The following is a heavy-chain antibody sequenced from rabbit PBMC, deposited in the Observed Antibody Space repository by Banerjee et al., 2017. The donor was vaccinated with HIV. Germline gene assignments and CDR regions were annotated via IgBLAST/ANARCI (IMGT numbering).Heavy chain of an antibody. D-gene: IGHD1-1*01. CDR2: IYAGKGST. J-gene: IGHJ4*01. V-gene: IGHV1S7*01. Sequence: QLKETGGGLVQPGGSLTLSCKASGFDFSSYYMSWVRQAPGKGLEWIGIIYAGKGSTDYASWVNGRFTISSDNAQTTVDLQMNGLTAADTATYFCARASTSGYYPSYAFNLWGPGTLVTVS. CDR1: GFDFSSYY. CDR3: ARASTSGYYPSYAFNL.